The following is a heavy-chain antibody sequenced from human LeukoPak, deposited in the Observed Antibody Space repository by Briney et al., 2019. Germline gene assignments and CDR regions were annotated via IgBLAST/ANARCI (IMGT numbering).Heavy chain of an antibody. CDR3: ARDRYGGIIDY. CDR1: GSSMNTYF. CDR2: IYPSGTI. J-gene: IGHJ4*02. D-gene: IGHD1-26*01. V-gene: IGHV4-4*07. Sequence: PSETLSLTCTVSGSSMNTYFWTWIRQPAGKGLEWVGRIYPSGTINYNPSLRSRISMSVDMSMNQFSPNLSSVTAADTAVYYCARDRYGGIIDYWGQGTLVSVSS.